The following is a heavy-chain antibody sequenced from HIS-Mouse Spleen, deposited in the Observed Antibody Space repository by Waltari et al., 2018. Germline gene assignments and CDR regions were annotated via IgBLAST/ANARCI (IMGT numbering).Heavy chain of an antibody. CDR3: AKGFIAAAGTDY. Sequence: EVQLLESGGGLVQPGGSLSLAGAASGFTFSSYAISLLRQAPGKGLEWVSAISGSGGSTYYADSVKGRFTISRDNSKNTLYLQMNSLRAEDTAVYYCAKGFIAAAGTDYWGQGTLVTVSS. D-gene: IGHD6-13*01. V-gene: IGHV3-23*01. J-gene: IGHJ4*02. CDR2: ISGSGGST. CDR1: GFTFSSYA.